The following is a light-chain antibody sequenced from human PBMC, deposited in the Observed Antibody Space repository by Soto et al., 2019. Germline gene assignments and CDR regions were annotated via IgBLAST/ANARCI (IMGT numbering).Light chain of an antibody. Sequence: EIVLAQSPATLSLSPGERATLSCRASQSIGTYLAWYQQKPGQAPRVLVYDASNRATGIPARFSGSGSGTDFTLTISSLEPEDCAVYYCQQGSNWPMYTFGQGTKLEIK. V-gene: IGKV3-11*01. CDR1: QSIGTY. CDR3: QQGSNWPMYT. CDR2: DAS. J-gene: IGKJ2*01.